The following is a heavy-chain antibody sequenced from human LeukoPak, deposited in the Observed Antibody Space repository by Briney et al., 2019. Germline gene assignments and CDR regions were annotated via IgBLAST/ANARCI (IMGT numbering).Heavy chain of an antibody. D-gene: IGHD1-26*01. CDR1: GDSVSSSNYY. CDR2: LYYDGRT. V-gene: IGHV4-39*01. Sequence: KSSETLSLTCTVFGDSVSSSNYYWAWFRQPPGKGLDWIGSLYYDGRTYYSPSLESRVTVSVDTSKNQFALKLTSVTAADTAVYYCARRGGKWDVNWFDPWGPGTLVTVSS. J-gene: IGHJ5*02. CDR3: ARRGGKWDVNWFDP.